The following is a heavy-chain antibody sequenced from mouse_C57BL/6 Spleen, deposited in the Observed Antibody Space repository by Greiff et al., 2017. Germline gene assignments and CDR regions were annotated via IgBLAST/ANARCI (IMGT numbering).Heavy chain of an antibody. CDR3: TREGSNYEAYAMDD. J-gene: IGHJ4*01. D-gene: IGHD2-5*01. CDR2: ISSGGDYI. Sequence: EVKLVESGEGLVKPGGSLKLSCAASGFTFSSYAMSWVRQTPEKRLEWVAYISSGGDYIYYADTVKGRFTISRDNARNTLYLQMSSLKSEYTAMYYCTREGSNYEAYAMDDGGQGTSVTVSS. V-gene: IGHV5-9-1*02. CDR1: GFTFSSYA.